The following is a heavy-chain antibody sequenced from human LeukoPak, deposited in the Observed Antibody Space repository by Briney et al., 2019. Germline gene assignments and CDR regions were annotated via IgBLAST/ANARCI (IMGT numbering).Heavy chain of an antibody. V-gene: IGHV3-7*04. Sequence: GGSLRLSCAASGFAFSSSWMSWVRQAPGKGLEWVAAIKGDESEIYYVASVKGRFNISRVNTKNSLYLQMNNLRAEDAAVFYCATVVYWGQGTLVTVSS. J-gene: IGHJ4*02. CDR1: GFAFSSSW. CDR3: ATVVY. CDR2: IKGDESEI.